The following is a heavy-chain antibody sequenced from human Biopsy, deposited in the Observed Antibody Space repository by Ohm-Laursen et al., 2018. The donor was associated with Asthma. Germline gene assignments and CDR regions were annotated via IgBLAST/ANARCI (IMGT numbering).Heavy chain of an antibody. CDR1: GFTFSSYG. Sequence: SLRLSCSASGFTFSSYGMHWVRQAPGKGLEWVAVISYDGSNKYYADSVKGRFTISRDNSKNTLYLQMNSLRAEDTVVYYCARESSVAGSSDFDYWGQGTLVTVSS. CDR3: ARESSVAGSSDFDY. CDR2: ISYDGSNK. D-gene: IGHD6-19*01. J-gene: IGHJ4*02. V-gene: IGHV3-30*03.